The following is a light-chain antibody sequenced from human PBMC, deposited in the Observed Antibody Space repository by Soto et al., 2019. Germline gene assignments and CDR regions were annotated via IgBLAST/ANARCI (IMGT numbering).Light chain of an antibody. CDR3: YSKARGGSVV. V-gene: IGLV2-23*01. CDR2: EGS. Sequence: QSALTQPAAVSGSPGQSITISCIGSNSDIGTYNLVSWYRQHTGKVPKLLIYEGSRRPSGISNRFSGSKSGNTASLTISGLQAEDEADDYCYSKARGGSVVFGTETKVTV. J-gene: IGLJ1*01. CDR1: NSDIGTYNL.